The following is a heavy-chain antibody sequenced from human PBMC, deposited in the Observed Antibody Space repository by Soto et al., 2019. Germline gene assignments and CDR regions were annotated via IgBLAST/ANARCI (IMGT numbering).Heavy chain of an antibody. D-gene: IGHD2-15*01. CDR1: GYTFTAYY. J-gene: IGHJ4*02. V-gene: IGHV1-2*04. CDR2: INPNSGGT. Sequence: QVQLVQSGAEVKKPGASVKVSCKASGYTFTAYYIHWVRQAPGQGLEWMGWINPNSGGTNYAQKFQGWVTMTRDTSISAAYMELSRLRSEDTAVYYCAILGGERGYCSGGSCPFDYWGQGTLVTVSS. CDR3: AILGGERGYCSGGSCPFDY.